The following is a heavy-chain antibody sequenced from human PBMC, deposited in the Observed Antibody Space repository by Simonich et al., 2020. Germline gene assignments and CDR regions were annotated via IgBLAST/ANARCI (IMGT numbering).Heavy chain of an antibody. J-gene: IGHJ3*02. CDR3: ARDPVVPAAIRNAFDI. CDR1: GYTFTGYY. Sequence: QVQLVQSGAEVKKPGASVKVSCKASGYTFTGYYMHWVRQAPGQGLEWMGWINPNSGGTNYAQKFQGRVTMTRETSISTAYRELSRLRSDDTAVYYCARDPVVPAAIRNAFDIWGQGTMVTVSS. CDR2: INPNSGGT. D-gene: IGHD2-2*01. V-gene: IGHV1-2*02.